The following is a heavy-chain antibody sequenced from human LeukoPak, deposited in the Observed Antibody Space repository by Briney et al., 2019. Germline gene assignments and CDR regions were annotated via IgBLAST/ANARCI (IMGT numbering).Heavy chain of an antibody. V-gene: IGHV4-34*01. D-gene: IGHD3-9*01. Sequence: PSETLSLTCAVYGGSFSGYYWSWIRQPPGKGLEWIGEINHSGSTNYNPSLKSRVTISVDTSKNQFSLELSSVTAADTAVYYCARAGRYFDWLRGHDAFDIWGQGTMVTVSS. CDR3: ARAGRYFDWLRGHDAFDI. J-gene: IGHJ3*02. CDR2: INHSGST. CDR1: GGSFSGYY.